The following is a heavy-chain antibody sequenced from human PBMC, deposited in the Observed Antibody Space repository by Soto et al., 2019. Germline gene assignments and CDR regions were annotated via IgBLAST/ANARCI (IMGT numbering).Heavy chain of an antibody. V-gene: IGHV3-23*01. D-gene: IGHD6-6*01. CDR2: ISGSGGST. CDR1: GFTFSSYA. J-gene: IGHJ4*02. CDR3: ANYYSSSFFDY. Sequence: GGSLRLSCAASGFTFSSYAMSWVRQAPGKGLEWVSAISGSGGSTYYADSVKGRFTISRDNSKNTLYLQMNSLRAEDTAVCYCANYYSSSFFDYWGQGTLVTVSS.